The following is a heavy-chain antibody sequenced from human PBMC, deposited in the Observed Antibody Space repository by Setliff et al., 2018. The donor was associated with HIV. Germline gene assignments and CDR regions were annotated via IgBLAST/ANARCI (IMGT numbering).Heavy chain of an antibody. CDR1: GDSISSGGYY. J-gene: IGHJ5*02. V-gene: IGHV4-39*07. CDR3: AREEDYNFWSGYDWFDP. Sequence: SETLSLTCSVSGDSISSGGYYWGWIRQPPGKGLEWIGSIYHSGSTYYIPSLKSRVTISVDTSKNQFSLKLSSVTAADTAVYYCAREEDYNFWSGYDWFDPWGQGTLVTVSS. CDR2: IYHSGST. D-gene: IGHD3-3*01.